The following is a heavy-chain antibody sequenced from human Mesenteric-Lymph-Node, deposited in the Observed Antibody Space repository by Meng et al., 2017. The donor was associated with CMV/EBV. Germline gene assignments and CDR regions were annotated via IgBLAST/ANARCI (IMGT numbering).Heavy chain of an antibody. CDR2: INPSGGNT. Sequence: LNSHYMHWVRQAPGQGLEWMGIINPSGGNTNFAQKFQGRVTMTRDTSTSTVYMELSSLRSEDTAVYYCARATYSSSSRVFPFYFDYWGQGTLVTVSS. J-gene: IGHJ4*02. D-gene: IGHD6-6*01. CDR1: LNSHY. CDR3: ARATYSSSSRVFPFYFDY. V-gene: IGHV1-46*02.